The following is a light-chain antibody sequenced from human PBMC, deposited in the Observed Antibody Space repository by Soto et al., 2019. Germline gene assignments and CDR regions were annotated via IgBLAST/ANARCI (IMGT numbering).Light chain of an antibody. CDR3: QQTYNPTRT. CDR1: ETIARY. CDR2: AAS. J-gene: IGKJ1*01. V-gene: IGKV1-39*01. Sequence: DIQLTQSPSSLSASVGDRVTITCRESETIARYLNWYQQKPGKAPNLXIYAASTLNSGFPSRFSGTGSGTDFTLTISRLQPEDFATYYCQQTYNPTRTFGQGTKVDIK.